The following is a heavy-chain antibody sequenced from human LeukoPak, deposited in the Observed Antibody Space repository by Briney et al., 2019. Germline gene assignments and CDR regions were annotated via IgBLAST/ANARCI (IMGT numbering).Heavy chain of an antibody. D-gene: IGHD6-6*01. V-gene: IGHV4-59*01. CDR3: AGQTSESIAARRFQH. CDR1: GGSINNYY. Sequence: SETLSLTCTVSGGSINNYYWSWIRQPPGKGLEWIGYIYYSGSTNYNPSLKSRVTISLDTSKNPFSLKLSSVTAADTAVYYCAGQTSESIAARRFQHWGQGTLVTVSS. J-gene: IGHJ1*01. CDR2: IYYSGST.